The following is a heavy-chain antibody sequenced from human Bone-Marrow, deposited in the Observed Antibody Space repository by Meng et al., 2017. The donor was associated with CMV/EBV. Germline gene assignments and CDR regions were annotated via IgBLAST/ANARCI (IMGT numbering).Heavy chain of an antibody. CDR2: IYYSGGT. Sequence: GSLSLTCTVSGGSISSSSYYWGWIRQPPGKGLEWIGSIYYSGGTYYNPSLKSRVTISVDTSKNQFSLKLSSVTAADTAGYYCARWYQLDQNYFDYWGQGTLVTVSS. CDR3: ARWYQLDQNYFDY. J-gene: IGHJ4*02. V-gene: IGHV4-39*07. D-gene: IGHD2-2*01. CDR1: GGSISSSSYY.